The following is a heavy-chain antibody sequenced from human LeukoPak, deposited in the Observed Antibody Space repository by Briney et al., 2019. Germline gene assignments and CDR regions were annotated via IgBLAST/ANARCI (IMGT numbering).Heavy chain of an antibody. V-gene: IGHV3-30*18. CDR3: AKGTLRSEDY. Sequence: GGSLRLSCAASGFTFSSYGMHWVRQAPGKGLEWVAVISYDGSNKYYADSVKGRFTISRDNSKNTLYLQMNSLRAEDTAVYYCAKGTLRSEDYWGQGTLVTVSS. CDR1: GFTFSSYG. D-gene: IGHD1-14*01. CDR2: ISYDGSNK. J-gene: IGHJ4*02.